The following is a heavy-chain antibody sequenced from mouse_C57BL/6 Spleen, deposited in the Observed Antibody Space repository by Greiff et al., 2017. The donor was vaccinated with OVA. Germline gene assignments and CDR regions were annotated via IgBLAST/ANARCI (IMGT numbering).Heavy chain of an antibody. CDR1: GYAFSSSW. D-gene: IGHD1-1*01. CDR2: IYPGDGDT. Sequence: VKLQESGPELVKPGASVKISCKASGYAFSSSWMNWVKQRPGKGLEWIGRIYPGDGDTNYNGKFKGKATLTVDKPSSTAYMQLSSLTSEDSAVYYCARGDGSSYDWFAYWGQGTLVTVSA. V-gene: IGHV1-82*01. CDR3: ARGDGSSYDWFAY. J-gene: IGHJ3*01.